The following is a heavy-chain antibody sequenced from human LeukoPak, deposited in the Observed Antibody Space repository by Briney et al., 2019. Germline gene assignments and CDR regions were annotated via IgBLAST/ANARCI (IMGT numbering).Heavy chain of an antibody. Sequence: ASVKVSCKASGYTFTGYYMHWVRQAPGQGLEWMGWINPNSGGTNYAQKFQGRVTMTRDTSISTAYMELSRLRSDDTAVYYCARVLGYSYGFSYYYMDVWGKGTTVTVSS. CDR2: INPNSGGT. J-gene: IGHJ6*03. CDR1: GYTFTGYY. V-gene: IGHV1-2*02. CDR3: ARVLGYSYGFSYYYMDV. D-gene: IGHD5-18*01.